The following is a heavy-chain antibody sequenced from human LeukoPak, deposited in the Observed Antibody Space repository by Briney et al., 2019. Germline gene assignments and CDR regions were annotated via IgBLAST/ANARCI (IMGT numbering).Heavy chain of an antibody. Sequence: GGSLRLSCGASGFTFSSYGMHWVRQAPGKGLEWVTFIRYDGSNKYYADSVKGRFTISRDNSKNMLYLQMNSLRAEDTAVYYCAKASGYDYVDWGQGTLVTVSS. J-gene: IGHJ4*02. CDR2: IRYDGSNK. D-gene: IGHD5-12*01. CDR1: GFTFSSYG. V-gene: IGHV3-30*02. CDR3: AKASGYDYVD.